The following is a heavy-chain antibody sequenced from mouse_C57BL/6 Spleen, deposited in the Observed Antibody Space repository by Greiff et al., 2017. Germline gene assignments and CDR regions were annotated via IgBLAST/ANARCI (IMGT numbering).Heavy chain of an antibody. D-gene: IGHD1-1*01. CDR2: IYPGDGDT. CDR1: GYAFSSYW. Sequence: VKLVESGAELVKPGASVKISCKASGYAFSSYWMNWVKQRPGKGLEWIGQIYPGDGDTNYNGKFKGKATLTADKSSSTAYMQLSSLTSEDSAVYFCARRGDYYGSSYETYWYFDVWGTGTTVTVSS. V-gene: IGHV1-80*01. CDR3: ARRGDYYGSSYETYWYFDV. J-gene: IGHJ1*03.